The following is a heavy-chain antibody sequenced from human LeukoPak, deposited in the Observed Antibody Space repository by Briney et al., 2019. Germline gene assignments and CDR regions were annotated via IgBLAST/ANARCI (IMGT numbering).Heavy chain of an antibody. CDR3: AREYFHDGTGYSVFFDY. Sequence: PSETLSLTCTVSGGSFNSYYRSWIRQPAGKGLEWIGRVYTSGNTNYNPSLKSRVTMSVDTSKNQFSLKRSYGTAADTAVYYCAREYFHDGTGYSVFFDYWGQGTLVTVSS. D-gene: IGHD3/OR15-3a*01. CDR1: GGSFNSYY. V-gene: IGHV4-4*07. CDR2: VYTSGNT. J-gene: IGHJ4*02.